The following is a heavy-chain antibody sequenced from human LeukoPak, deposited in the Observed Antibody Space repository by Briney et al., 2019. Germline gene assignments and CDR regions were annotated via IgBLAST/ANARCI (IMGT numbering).Heavy chain of an antibody. V-gene: IGHV3-66*01. J-gene: IGHJ4*02. CDR3: ARGFRSVTTWGYFDY. Sequence: GGSLRLSCAASGFTVSTNYMSWVRQAPGRGLEWVSLIYSGGGTYYADSVKGRFTISRDNSRNTLSLQMNSLRVDDTAVYYCARGFRSVTTWGYFDYWGQGALVTVSS. CDR2: IYSGGGT. CDR1: GFTVSTNY. D-gene: IGHD4-17*01.